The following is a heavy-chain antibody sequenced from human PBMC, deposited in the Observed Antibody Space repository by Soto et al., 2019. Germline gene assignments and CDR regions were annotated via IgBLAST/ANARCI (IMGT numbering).Heavy chain of an antibody. CDR3: ATLAPPLRVGAFFNQVL. V-gene: IGHV4-39*01. Sequence: SETLSLTCTVSCASVSSYNYYWGWIRQPPGKGLEWIGGIYYGGSTYHNPSLKSRITISVDTSKNQFSLKLSSVTAADTAVNYCATLAPPLRVGAFFNQVLRGMGT. CDR2: IYYGGST. CDR1: CASVSSYNYY. J-gene: IGHJ4*02. D-gene: IGHD3-10*01.